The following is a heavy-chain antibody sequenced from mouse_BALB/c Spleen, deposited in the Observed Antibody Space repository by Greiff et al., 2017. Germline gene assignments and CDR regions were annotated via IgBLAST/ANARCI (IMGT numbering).Heavy chain of an antibody. CDR2: VNPSSGYT. CDR1: GYTFTSYT. V-gene: IGHV1-4*01. J-gene: IGHJ2*01. CDR3: ARRADYYGSSSYFDY. D-gene: IGHD1-1*01. Sequence: QVQLQQSGAELARPGASVKMSCKASGYTFTSYTMHWVKQRPGQGLEWIGYVNPSSGYTNYNQKFKDKATLTADKSSTTAYMQLSSLTSEDSAVYYCARRADYYGSSSYFDYWGQGTTLTVSS.